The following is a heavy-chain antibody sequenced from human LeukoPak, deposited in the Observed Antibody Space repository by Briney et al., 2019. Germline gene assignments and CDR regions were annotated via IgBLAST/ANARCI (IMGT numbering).Heavy chain of an antibody. Sequence: GGSLRLSCAASRFTFSTYSMNWVRQAPGKGLEWVSSISSSGSYIYYADSVRGRFTISRDNAKHSLYLQMNSLRAEDTAVYYCARDQWDDSSGYLPDLFDYWGQGTLVTVSS. CDR1: RFTFSTYS. D-gene: IGHD3-22*01. J-gene: IGHJ4*02. V-gene: IGHV3-21*01. CDR2: ISSSGSYI. CDR3: ARDQWDDSSGYLPDLFDY.